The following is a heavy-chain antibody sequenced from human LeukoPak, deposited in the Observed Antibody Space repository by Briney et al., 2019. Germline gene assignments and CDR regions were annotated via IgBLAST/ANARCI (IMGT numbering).Heavy chain of an antibody. CDR2: IKTDGCEK. Sequence: GGSLRLSCAASGFIFRNYWMGWVRQAPGKGLEGLANIKTDGCEKYYVDSVKGRFSISRDNAKNSLYLQMNSLRAEDTAVYYCVSAVRGSSFAICGQGTRVTVSS. CDR1: GFIFRNYW. V-gene: IGHV3-7*03. D-gene: IGHD3-10*02. CDR3: VSAVRGSSFAI. J-gene: IGHJ3*02.